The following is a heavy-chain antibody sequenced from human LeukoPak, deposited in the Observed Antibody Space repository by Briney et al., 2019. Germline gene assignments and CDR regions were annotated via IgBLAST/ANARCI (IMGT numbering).Heavy chain of an antibody. V-gene: IGHV1-69*05. CDR3: AREGGSGWHDY. J-gene: IGHJ4*02. Sequence: SVKVSCKASGGTFSSHGISWVRQAPGQGLEWMGGIIPIFHTTNYAQNFQDRLTITTDESTNTVYMELSSLRSEDTAVYYCAREGGSGWHDYWGQGTLVTVSS. CDR2: IIPIFHTT. CDR1: GGTFSSHG. D-gene: IGHD6-19*01.